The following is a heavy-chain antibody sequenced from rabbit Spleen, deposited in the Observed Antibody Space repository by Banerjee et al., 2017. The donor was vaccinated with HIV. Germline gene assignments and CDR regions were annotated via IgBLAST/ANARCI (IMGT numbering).Heavy chain of an antibody. V-gene: IGHV1S45*01. J-gene: IGHJ6*01. CDR3: ARDTSSSFSSYGMDL. D-gene: IGHD1-1*01. CDR2: IFSGGDKT. Sequence: QEQLKESGGGLVQPGGSLKLSCKASGFTLSSYYMNWVRQAPGKGLEWIGYIFSGGDKTYYASWAKGRFTISKTSSTTVTLQMTSLTAANTATYFCARDTSSSFSSYGMDLWGPGTLVTVS. CDR1: GFTLSSYYM.